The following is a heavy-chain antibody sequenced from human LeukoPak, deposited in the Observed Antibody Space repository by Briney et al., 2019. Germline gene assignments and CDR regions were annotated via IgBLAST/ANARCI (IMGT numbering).Heavy chain of an antibody. J-gene: IGHJ3*02. Sequence: GESLKISCKGSGYSFTNYWIGWVLQMPGKGLEWMVIIYPGDSDTRYSPSFQGQVTISADKSISTAYLQWSSLKASDTAMYYCARQIVGATQDAFDIWGQGTMVTVSS. CDR2: IYPGDSDT. CDR1: GYSFTNYW. D-gene: IGHD1-26*01. V-gene: IGHV5-51*01. CDR3: ARQIVGATQDAFDI.